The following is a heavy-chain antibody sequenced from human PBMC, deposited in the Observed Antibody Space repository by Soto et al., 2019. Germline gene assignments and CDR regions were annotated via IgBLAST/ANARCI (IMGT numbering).Heavy chain of an antibody. V-gene: IGHV3-9*01. D-gene: IGHD3-22*01. CDR3: AKDIARGGHSSGYSYYYGMDV. J-gene: IGHJ6*02. CDR1: GFTFDDYA. CDR2: ISWNSGSI. Sequence: EVQLVESGGGLVQPGRSLRLSCAASGFTFDDYAMHWVRQAPGKGLEWVSGISWNSGSIGYADSVKGRFTISRDNAKNSLYLQMNSLRAEDTALYYCAKDIARGGHSSGYSYYYGMDVWGQGTTVTVSS.